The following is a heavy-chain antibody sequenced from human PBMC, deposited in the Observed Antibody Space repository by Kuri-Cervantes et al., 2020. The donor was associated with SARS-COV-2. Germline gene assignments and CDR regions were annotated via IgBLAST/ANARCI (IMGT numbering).Heavy chain of an antibody. V-gene: IGHV4-39*01. CDR3: ARHPPRDLMPWVD. Sequence: GSLRLSCTVSVGSISSSSYYWGWIRQPPGKGLQWIGCIYYSGSTYYNPSLKSRVTISVDTSKNQFSLKLSSVTAADTAVYYCARHPPRDLMPWVDWGQGTLVTVSS. J-gene: IGHJ4*02. CDR1: VGSISSSSYY. D-gene: IGHD2-2*01. CDR2: IYYSGST.